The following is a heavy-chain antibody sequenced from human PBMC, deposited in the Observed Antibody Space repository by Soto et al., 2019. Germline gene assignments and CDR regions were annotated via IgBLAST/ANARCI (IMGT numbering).Heavy chain of an antibody. CDR1: GDSITDSTYY. CDR3: ARHSTGYYYSFFDY. V-gene: IGHV4-39*01. D-gene: IGHD3-22*01. Sequence: PSETLSLTCTVSGDSITDSTYYWAWIRQPPGKGLEWIGSVFYSGGTHYNPSRKSRVTISVDTSKNQFSLKVRSVTAADTAVYYCARHSTGYYYSFFDYWGPGSLVIVSS. CDR2: VFYSGGT. J-gene: IGHJ4*02.